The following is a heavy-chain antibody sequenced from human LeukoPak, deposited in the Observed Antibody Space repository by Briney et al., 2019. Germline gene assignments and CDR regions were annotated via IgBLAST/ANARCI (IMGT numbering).Heavy chain of an antibody. V-gene: IGHV3-66*01. Sequence: GGSLRLSCAASGSTVSSNYMNWVRQAPGKGLEWVSVIHSDGTTNYGDSVKGRFTISRDHSKNTLYLQMNRLRAEDTAVYYCARGYGSGSYQGGYSYHSYMDVWGKGTTVTISS. J-gene: IGHJ6*03. CDR2: IHSDGTT. CDR3: ARGYGSGSYQGGYSYHSYMDV. CDR1: GSTVSSNY. D-gene: IGHD3-10*01.